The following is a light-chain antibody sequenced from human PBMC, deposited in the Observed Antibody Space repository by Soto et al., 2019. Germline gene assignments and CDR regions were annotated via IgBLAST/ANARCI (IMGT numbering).Light chain of an antibody. J-gene: IGKJ1*01. Sequence: IQMTQSPSSLSASVGDRVTITCQASQDISNYLNWYQQKPGKAPKLLIYDASSLETGVPSRFSGSGSGTEFTLTISSLQPDDSATYYCQHYSLYSPWTFGQGTKVDIK. CDR3: QHYSLYSPWT. V-gene: IGKV1-33*01. CDR1: QDISNY. CDR2: DAS.